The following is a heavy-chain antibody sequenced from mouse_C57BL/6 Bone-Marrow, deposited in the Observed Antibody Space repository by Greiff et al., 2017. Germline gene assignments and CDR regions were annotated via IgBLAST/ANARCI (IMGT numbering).Heavy chain of an antibody. Sequence: QVQLQQSGPELVRPGASVTLSCKASGYTFTDYYINWVKQRPGQGLQWIARIYPGSGNTYYNEKFKSKATLTAEKSSSTAYMQLSSLTSEDSAVYFCANWYFDVWGTGNTITVTA. J-gene: IGHJ1*03. CDR3: ANWYFDV. V-gene: IGHV1-76*01. CDR1: GYTFTDYY. CDR2: IYPGSGNT.